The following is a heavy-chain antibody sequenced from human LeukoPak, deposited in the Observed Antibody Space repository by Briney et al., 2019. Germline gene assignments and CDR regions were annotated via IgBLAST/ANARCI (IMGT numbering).Heavy chain of an antibody. J-gene: IGHJ4*02. Sequence: GGSLRLSCSASGFTFSSHSMNWVRQAPGKGLEFASGINPNGGSTYHAGSVKGRFTISRDNSKDTLYLQMSSLRPDDTAVYFCVRRAYGSSYIDYWGRGALVTVSS. CDR3: VRRAYGSSYIDY. CDR1: GFTFSSHS. CDR2: INPNGGST. V-gene: IGHV3-64D*06. D-gene: IGHD2-21*01.